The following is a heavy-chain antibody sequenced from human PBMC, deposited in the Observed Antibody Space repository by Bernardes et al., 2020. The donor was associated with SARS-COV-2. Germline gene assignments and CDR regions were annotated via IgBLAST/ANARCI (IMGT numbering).Heavy chain of an antibody. CDR1: GFSFRDAW. V-gene: IGHV3-15*01. CDR2: FKSKTDGGTI. J-gene: IGHJ4*02. CDR3: TTDPRD. Sequence: GGSLRLSCEASGFSFRDAWMSWVRQAPGKGLEWVGRFKSKTDGGTIDYAAPVKGRFTISRDDSKNTLYLQMNSLKTEDTSVYYCTTDPRDWGQGTLVTVSS.